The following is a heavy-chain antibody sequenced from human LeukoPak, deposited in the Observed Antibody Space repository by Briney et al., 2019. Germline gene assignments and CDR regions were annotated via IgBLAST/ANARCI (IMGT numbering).Heavy chain of an antibody. V-gene: IGHV5-51*01. CDR2: IYPGDSDT. Sequence: GESLKISWKGSGYSFTSYWIGWVRQMPGKGLEWMGIIYPGDSDTRYSPSFQGQVTISADKSISTAYLQWSGLKAADTAMYYCARVAKTGYSSSSDYFDYWGQGTLVTVSS. D-gene: IGHD6-6*01. CDR1: GYSFTSYW. J-gene: IGHJ4*02. CDR3: ARVAKTGYSSSSDYFDY.